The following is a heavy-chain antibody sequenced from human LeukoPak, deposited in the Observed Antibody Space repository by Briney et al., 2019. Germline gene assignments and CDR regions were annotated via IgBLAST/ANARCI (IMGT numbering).Heavy chain of an antibody. CDR3: ARCSGGSCYYFY. CDR2: ISSSSSYI. V-gene: IGHV3-21*01. J-gene: IGHJ4*02. CDR1: GFTFSSYS. D-gene: IGHD2-15*01. Sequence: GGSLRLSCAASGFTFSSYSMTWVRQAPGKGLEWVSSISSSSSYIYYADSVKGRFTISRDNAKNSLYLQMNSLRAEDTAVYYCARCSGGSCYYFYWGQGTLVTVSS.